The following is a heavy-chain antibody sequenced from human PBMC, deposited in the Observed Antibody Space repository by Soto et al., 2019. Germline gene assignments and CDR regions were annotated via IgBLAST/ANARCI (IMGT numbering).Heavy chain of an antibody. CDR2: IYYSGST. Sequence: SETLSLTCTVSGGPISSGGYYWSWIRQHPGKGLEWIGYIYYSGSTYYNPSLKSRVTISVDTSKNQFSLKLSSVTAADTAVYYCARDLGGNYYDSSGFNWFDPWGQGTLVTVSS. D-gene: IGHD3-22*01. CDR3: ARDLGGNYYDSSGFNWFDP. V-gene: IGHV4-31*03. J-gene: IGHJ5*02. CDR1: GGPISSGGYY.